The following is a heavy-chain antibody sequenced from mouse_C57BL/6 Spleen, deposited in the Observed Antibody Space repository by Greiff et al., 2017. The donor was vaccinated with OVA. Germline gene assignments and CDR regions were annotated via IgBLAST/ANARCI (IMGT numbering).Heavy chain of an antibody. D-gene: IGHD1-1*01. J-gene: IGHJ2*01. CDR2: ISSGGDYI. CDR1: GFTFSSYA. CDR3: TSIYYYDRGYFDY. Sequence: DVMLVESGEGLVKPGGSLKLSCAASGFTFSSYAMSWVRQTPEKRLEWVAYISSGGDYIYYADTVKGRFTISRDNARNTLYLQMSSLKSEDTAMYYCTSIYYYDRGYFDYWGQGTTLTVSS. V-gene: IGHV5-9-1*02.